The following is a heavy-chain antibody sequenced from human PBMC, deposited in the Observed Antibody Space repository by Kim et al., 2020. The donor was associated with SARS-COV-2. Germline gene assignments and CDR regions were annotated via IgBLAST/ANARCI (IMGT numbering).Heavy chain of an antibody. D-gene: IGHD7-27*01. Sequence: SETLSLTCTVSGGSISSSSYYWGWIRQPPGKGLEWIGSIYYSGSTYYNPSLKSRVTISVDTSKNQFSLKLSSVTAADTAVYYCARDHKTLALLGLSWFDPWGQGTLVTVSS. J-gene: IGHJ5*02. CDR1: GGSISSSSYY. V-gene: IGHV4-39*07. CDR2: IYYSGST. CDR3: ARDHKTLALLGLSWFDP.